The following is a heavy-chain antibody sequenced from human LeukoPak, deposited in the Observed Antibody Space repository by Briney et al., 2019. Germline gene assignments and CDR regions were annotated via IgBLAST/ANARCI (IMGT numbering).Heavy chain of an antibody. CDR2: ISGSGGNT. D-gene: IGHD5-18*01. Sequence: GGSLRLSCAASGFTFSSYAMRWVRQAPGKGLEWVSAISGSGGNTYYTDSVKGRFTISRDNSKNTLYLQMNSLRAEDTAVYYCAKAVDTAMVRGAFDIWGQGTMVTVSS. CDR1: GFTFSSYA. CDR3: AKAVDTAMVRGAFDI. V-gene: IGHV3-23*01. J-gene: IGHJ3*02.